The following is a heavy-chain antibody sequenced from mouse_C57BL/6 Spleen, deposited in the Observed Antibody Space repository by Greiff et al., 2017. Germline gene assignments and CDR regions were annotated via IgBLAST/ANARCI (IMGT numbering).Heavy chain of an antibody. J-gene: IGHJ3*01. CDR2: IDPSDSYT. CDR1: GYTFTSYW. CDR3: AIIYDGYYPWFAY. Sequence: QVQLQQPGAELVRPGTSVKLSCKASGYTFTSYWMHWVKQRPGQGLEWIGVIDPSDSYTNYNQKFKGKATLTVDTSSSTAYMQLSSLTSEDSAVYYCAIIYDGYYPWFAYWGQGTLVTVSA. V-gene: IGHV1-59*01. D-gene: IGHD2-3*01.